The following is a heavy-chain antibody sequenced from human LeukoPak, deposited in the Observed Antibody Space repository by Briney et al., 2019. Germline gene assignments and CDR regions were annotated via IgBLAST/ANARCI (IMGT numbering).Heavy chain of an antibody. J-gene: IGHJ4*02. CDR1: GFTFSSYG. Sequence: GGSLRLSCSASGFTFSSYGMHWVRQAPGKGLEWVAFIRYDGSNKYYADSVKGRFTISRDNSKNTLYLQMNSLRAEDTAVYYCAKQGYCSSTSCYTDQALGYWGQGTLVTVSS. D-gene: IGHD2-2*02. CDR3: AKQGYCSSTSCYTDQALGY. V-gene: IGHV3-30*02. CDR2: IRYDGSNK.